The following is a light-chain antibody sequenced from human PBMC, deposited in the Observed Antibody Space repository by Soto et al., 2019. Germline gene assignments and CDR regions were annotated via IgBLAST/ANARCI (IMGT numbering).Light chain of an antibody. CDR2: EVS. J-gene: IGLJ1*01. CDR1: SSDVGGYNY. Sequence: QSVLTQPASVSGSPGQSITISCTGTSSDVGGYNYVSWYQQHPGKAPKLMIYEVSNRPSGVSNRFSGSKSGNTASLTISGLQAGDEADYYFSSYTSSSTYVFGTGTKLTVL. V-gene: IGLV2-14*01. CDR3: SSYTSSSTYV.